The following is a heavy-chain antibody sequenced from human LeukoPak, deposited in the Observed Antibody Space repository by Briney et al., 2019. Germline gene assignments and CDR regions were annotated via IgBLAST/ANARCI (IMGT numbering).Heavy chain of an antibody. V-gene: IGHV3-21*01. Sequence: PGGSLRLSCAASGFTFSSYSMNWVRQAPGKGLEWVSSISSSSSYIYYADSVKGRFTISRDNAKNSLYPQMNSLRAEDTAVYYCARDPRAAAGRLYYFDYWGQGTLVTVSS. J-gene: IGHJ4*02. D-gene: IGHD6-13*01. CDR1: GFTFSSYS. CDR3: ARDPRAAAGRLYYFDY. CDR2: ISSSSSYI.